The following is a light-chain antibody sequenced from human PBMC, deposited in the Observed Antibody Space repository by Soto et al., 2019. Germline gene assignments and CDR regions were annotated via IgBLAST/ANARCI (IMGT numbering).Light chain of an antibody. CDR1: QSVSSN. V-gene: IGKV3-15*01. J-gene: IGKJ1*01. CDR3: QQYNDWPPWT. CDR2: GAF. Sequence: EIVMTQSPVTLSVSPGERVTLSCRASQSVSSNFGWYQQKPGQAPSLLIYGAFTRATCIPARFSGSGSGTDFTLTISSLQSEDYAVYYCQQYNDWPPWTFGQGTKVDIK.